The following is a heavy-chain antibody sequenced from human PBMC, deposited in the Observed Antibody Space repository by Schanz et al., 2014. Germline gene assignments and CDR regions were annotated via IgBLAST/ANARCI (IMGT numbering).Heavy chain of an antibody. V-gene: IGHV1-18*01. Sequence: QIQLVQSGPEVKKPGATVKVSCKASGYIFINSGISWVRQATGQGLEWVGWISVYTGNTKYGQKVQGRVTMTTDTSTSTAYMALTDLRSDDTAVYYCARDRRFFDRDDLYYFDSWGQGTLVTVSS. J-gene: IGHJ4*02. CDR2: ISVYTGNT. CDR3: ARDRRFFDRDDLYYFDS. CDR1: GYIFINSG. D-gene: IGHD3-3*01.